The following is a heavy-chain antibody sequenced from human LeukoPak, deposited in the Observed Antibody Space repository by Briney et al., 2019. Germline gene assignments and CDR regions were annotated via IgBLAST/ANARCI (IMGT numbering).Heavy chain of an antibody. D-gene: IGHD3-22*01. CDR1: GFTFDDYA. Sequence: GRSLRLSCAASGFTFDDYAMRWVRQAPGKGLEWVSGISWNSGSIGYADSVKGRFTISRDNAKNSLYLQMNSLRAEDTALYYCAKDTPYYYDSSGLDYWGQGTLVTVSS. J-gene: IGHJ4*02. CDR2: ISWNSGSI. CDR3: AKDTPYYYDSSGLDY. V-gene: IGHV3-9*01.